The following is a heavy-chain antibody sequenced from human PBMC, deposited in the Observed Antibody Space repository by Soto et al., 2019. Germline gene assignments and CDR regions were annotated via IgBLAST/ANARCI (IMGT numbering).Heavy chain of an antibody. CDR3: ARGYYDILTGHYTWDYYGMDV. V-gene: IGHV1-69*01. D-gene: IGHD3-9*01. J-gene: IGHJ6*02. CDR2: IIPIFGTA. Sequence: QVQLVQSGAEVKKPGSSVKVSCKASGGTFSSYAISWVRQAPGQGLEWMGGIIPIFGTANYAQKFQGRVTITADESTSTAYMELSSLRSEDTAVYYCARGYYDILTGHYTWDYYGMDVWGQGTTVTVSS. CDR1: GGTFSSYA.